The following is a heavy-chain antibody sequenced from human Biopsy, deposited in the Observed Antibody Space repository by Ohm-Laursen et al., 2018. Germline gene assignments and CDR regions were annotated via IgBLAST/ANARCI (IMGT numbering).Heavy chain of an antibody. D-gene: IGHD6-13*01. CDR2: IDWDAYK. J-gene: IGHJ6*02. CDR1: GFSLSARGMC. Sequence: TQTLTLTCDLSGFSLSARGMCVSWIRQPPGKALEWLARIDWDAYKDYSVSLKDRLTISKATSENQVVLTMTNTDPADTGTYFCARTPIAIFSAGLVYRHRRHLQGMDVWGQGTAVTVS. V-gene: IGHV2-70*11. CDR3: ARTPIAIFSAGLVYRHRRHLQGMDV.